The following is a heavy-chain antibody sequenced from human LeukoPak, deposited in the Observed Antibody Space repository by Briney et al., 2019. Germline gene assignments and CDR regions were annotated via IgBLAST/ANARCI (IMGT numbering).Heavy chain of an antibody. CDR2: IYYSGST. V-gene: IGHV4-39*01. Sequence: SETLSLTCTVSGGSISSINYYWGWIRQPPGKGLEWIGSIYYSGSTYYNPSLKSRVTISVDTSKNQFSLKLSSVTAADTAVYYCARQHYDSSGYLARVFDYWDQGTLVTVSS. D-gene: IGHD3-22*01. CDR1: GGSISSINYY. CDR3: ARQHYDSSGYLARVFDY. J-gene: IGHJ4*02.